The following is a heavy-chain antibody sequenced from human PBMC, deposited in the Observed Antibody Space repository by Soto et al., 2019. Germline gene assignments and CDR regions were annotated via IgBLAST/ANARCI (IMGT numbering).Heavy chain of an antibody. Sequence: GGSLRLSCAASGFTFGGYGMHWVREAPGKGLLWVARINTDGSSRSYAESVKGRFTVSRDNAKNTLYLQMDSLRAEATAVYYCARDSYDSSGYYYGIDSWGQGTLVTVSS. CDR1: GFTFGGYG. V-gene: IGHV3-74*01. CDR3: ARDSYDSSGYYYGIDS. CDR2: INTDGSSR. D-gene: IGHD3-22*01. J-gene: IGHJ4*02.